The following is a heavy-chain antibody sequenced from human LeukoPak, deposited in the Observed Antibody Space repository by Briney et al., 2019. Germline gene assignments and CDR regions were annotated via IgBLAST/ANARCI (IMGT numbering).Heavy chain of an antibody. CDR3: ARGHSPQWFGESLRYFQH. CDR1: GNTFTSYN. J-gene: IGHJ1*01. D-gene: IGHD3-10*01. Sequence: ASVKVSCKASGNTFTSYNINWVRQATGQGLEWMGWMNPNSGNTGYAQKFQGRVTMTRNTSISTAYMELSSLRSEDTAVYYCARGHSPQWFGESLRYFQHWGQGTLVTVSS. CDR2: MNPNSGNT. V-gene: IGHV1-8*01.